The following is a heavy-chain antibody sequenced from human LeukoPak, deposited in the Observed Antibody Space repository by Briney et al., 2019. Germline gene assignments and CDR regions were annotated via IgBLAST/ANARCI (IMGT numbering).Heavy chain of an antibody. CDR3: ARMGAGSDGLSYSNYRIGAFDI. J-gene: IGHJ3*02. Sequence: PSETLSLTCTVSGGSISSYYWSWIRQPPGKGLEWIGYIYYSGSTNYNPSLKSRVTISVDTSKNQFSLKLSSVTAADTAVYYCARMGAGSDGLSYSNYRIGAFDIWGQGTMVTVSS. CDR2: IYYSGST. V-gene: IGHV4-59*01. CDR1: GGSISSYY. D-gene: IGHD4-11*01.